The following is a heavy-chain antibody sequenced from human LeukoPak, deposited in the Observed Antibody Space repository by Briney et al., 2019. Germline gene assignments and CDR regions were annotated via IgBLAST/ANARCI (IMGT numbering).Heavy chain of an antibody. D-gene: IGHD4-17*01. J-gene: IGHJ3*02. CDR2: IYYSGST. CDR1: GGSISSGDYY. Sequence: SETLSLTCAVSGGSISSGDYYWSWIRQPPGKGLEWIGYIYYSGSTYYNPSLKSRVTISVDTSKNQFSLKLSSVTAADTAVYYCARAPLGVTTPDDAFDIWGQGTMVTVSS. V-gene: IGHV4-30-4*01. CDR3: ARAPLGVTTPDDAFDI.